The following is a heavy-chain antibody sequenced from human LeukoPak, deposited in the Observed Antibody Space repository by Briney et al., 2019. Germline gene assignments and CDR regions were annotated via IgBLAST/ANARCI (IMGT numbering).Heavy chain of an antibody. CDR2: INPDSGGT. J-gene: IGHJ4*02. Sequence: ASVKVSCKASGYTFTDYYMHWVRQAPGQGFEWMGWINPDSGGTNYAQKFQGRVTMTRDTSISTAYMELSRLRSNDTAVYYCARDMDSGPDFFDYWGLGTLVTVSS. CDR3: ARDMDSGPDFFDY. D-gene: IGHD1-26*01. V-gene: IGHV1-2*02. CDR1: GYTFTDYY.